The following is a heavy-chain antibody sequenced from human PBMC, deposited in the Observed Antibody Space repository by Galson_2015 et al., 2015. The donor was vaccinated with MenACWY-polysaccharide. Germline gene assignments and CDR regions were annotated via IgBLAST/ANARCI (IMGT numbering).Heavy chain of an antibody. V-gene: IGHV3-23*01. J-gene: IGHJ4*02. CDR1: GLTFSSYG. CDR3: AKGSAPNGPGNYSAY. D-gene: IGHD3-10*01. Sequence: SLRLSCAASGLTFSSYGMGWVRQAPGKGLEWVAGLSPNTGNTYYADSVRGRFTISRDNTKNTLYLQMDSLRAEDTAVYYCAKGSAPNGPGNYSAYWGRGTQVTVSS. CDR2: LSPNTGNT.